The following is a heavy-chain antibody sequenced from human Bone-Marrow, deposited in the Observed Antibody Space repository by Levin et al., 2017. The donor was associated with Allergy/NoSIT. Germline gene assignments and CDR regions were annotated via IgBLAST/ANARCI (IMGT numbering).Heavy chain of an antibody. J-gene: IGHJ4*02. Sequence: GGSLRLSCAASGLTFSSYAMSWVRQAPGKGLEWVSSISGSGTITHYAESVKGRFTISRDISKNMLHLQMNSLRAEDTAIYFCAKEGLAVAGYYFDSWGQGTLVTVSS. CDR2: ISGSGTIT. V-gene: IGHV3-23*01. D-gene: IGHD6-19*01. CDR3: AKEGLAVAGYYFDS. CDR1: GLTFSSYA.